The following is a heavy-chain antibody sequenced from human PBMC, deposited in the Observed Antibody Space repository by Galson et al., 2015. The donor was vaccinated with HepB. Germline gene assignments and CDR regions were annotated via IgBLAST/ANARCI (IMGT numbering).Heavy chain of an antibody. CDR3: ARGWVSGYYRYYYYYYLDV. CDR2: MNPNSGNT. Sequence: SVKVSCEASGYTFTSYDINWVRQATGQGLEWMGWMNPNSGNTGYAKKLQGRVTMTRNTSISTAYMELSSLRSEDTAVYCCARGWVSGYYRYYYYYYLDVWGKGTTVTVSS. CDR1: GYTFTSYD. J-gene: IGHJ6*03. D-gene: IGHD3-3*01. V-gene: IGHV1-8*01.